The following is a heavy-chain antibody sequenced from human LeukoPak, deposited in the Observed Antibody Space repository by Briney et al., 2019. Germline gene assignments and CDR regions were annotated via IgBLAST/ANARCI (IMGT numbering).Heavy chain of an antibody. V-gene: IGHV4-28*05. Sequence: PSETLSLTCVVSGYSISSTNWWGWIRQPPGKGLEWIGYIHYSGSIFYNPSLKSRVTMSVDTSKNQFSLKLSSVTAVDTAVYSCAKIIAAAYMDVWGKGTTVTVSS. CDR3: AKIIAAAYMDV. CDR2: IHYSGSI. CDR1: GYSISSTNW. J-gene: IGHJ6*03. D-gene: IGHD6-13*01.